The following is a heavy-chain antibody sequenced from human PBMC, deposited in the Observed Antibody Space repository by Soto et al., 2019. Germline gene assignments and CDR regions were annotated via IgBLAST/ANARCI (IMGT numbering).Heavy chain of an antibody. J-gene: IGHJ3*01. D-gene: IGHD3-22*01. CDR1: GFTFTDYA. V-gene: IGHV3-30*03. CDR2: ISYDASNQ. CDR3: ARGDYHDTSGPFSDAFDV. Sequence: GGSLRLSCAASGFTFTDYAMHWVRQTPGKGLEWVALISYDASNQYYGDSVKGRFTISRDNSKNTVSLQMNSLRAEDTAVYYCARGDYHDTSGPFSDAFDVSGQGTMVTVSS.